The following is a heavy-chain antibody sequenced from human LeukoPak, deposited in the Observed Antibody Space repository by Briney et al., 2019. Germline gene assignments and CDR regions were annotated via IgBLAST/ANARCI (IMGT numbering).Heavy chain of an antibody. J-gene: IGHJ4*02. CDR2: IIPILGIA. Sequence: GASVKVSCKASGGTFSSYAISWVRQAPGQGLEWMGRIIPILGIANYAQKFQGRVTITADKSTSTAYMELSSLRSGDTAVYYCARDAHASYVWGSYRLDYWGQGTLVTVSS. CDR3: ARDAHASYVWGSYRLDY. CDR1: GGTFSSYA. V-gene: IGHV1-69*04. D-gene: IGHD3-16*02.